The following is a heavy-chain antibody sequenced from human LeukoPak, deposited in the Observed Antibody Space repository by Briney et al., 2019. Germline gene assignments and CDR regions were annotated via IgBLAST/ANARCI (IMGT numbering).Heavy chain of an antibody. J-gene: IGHJ4*02. CDR3: ATRYYDILTGYYSLDS. V-gene: IGHV4-39*07. D-gene: IGHD3-9*01. CDR2: VYYSGTT. CDR1: GGSVNNYY. Sequence: SETLSLTCTVSGGSVNNYYWGWIRQPPGMGLAWIGLVYYSGTTYYNPSLKSRVTISVDTSKNQFSLKLSSVTAADTAVYYCATRYYDILTGYYSLDSWGQGTLVTVSS.